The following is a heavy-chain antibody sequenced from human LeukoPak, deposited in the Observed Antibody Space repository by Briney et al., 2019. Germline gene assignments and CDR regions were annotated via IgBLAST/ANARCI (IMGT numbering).Heavy chain of an antibody. D-gene: IGHD2-15*01. V-gene: IGHV3-30-3*01. CDR3: AREDGYCSGGSCYSYFVS. CDR2: ISYDGSNK. CDR1: GFTFSSYA. J-gene: IGHJ4*02. Sequence: GGSLRLSCAASGFTFSSYAMHWVRQAPGKGLEWVAVISYDGSNKYYADSVKGRFTISRDNSKNTLYLQMNSLRAEDTAVYYCAREDGYCSGGSCYSYFVSWGQGTLVTVSS.